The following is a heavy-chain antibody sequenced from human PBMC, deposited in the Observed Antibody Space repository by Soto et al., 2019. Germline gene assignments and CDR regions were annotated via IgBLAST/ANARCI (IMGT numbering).Heavy chain of an antibody. J-gene: IGHJ4*02. CDR2: ISHSGTT. CDR3: AAYYYDLFDH. CDR1: GGSISSRGYY. V-gene: IGHV4-39*01. D-gene: IGHD3-22*01. Sequence: QLLLQESGPGLVKPSETLSLTCTVSGGSISSRGYYWGWIRQAPGKGLEWIGSISHSGTTYYNTSIKILFPIYVDTSKFVSPINLPFVPAADTAVFFFAAYYYDLFDHWAKGTRVTVS.